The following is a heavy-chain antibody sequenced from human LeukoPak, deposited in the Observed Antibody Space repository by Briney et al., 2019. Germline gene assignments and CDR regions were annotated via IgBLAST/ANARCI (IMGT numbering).Heavy chain of an antibody. D-gene: IGHD3-16*02. CDR3: AKDSPRDDQVRGSYRYSRRGLDI. J-gene: IGHJ3*02. CDR2: ISAYNGKT. CDR1: GYEFSSYG. V-gene: IGHV1-18*01. Sequence: ASVKVSCKASGYEFSSYGISWMRQAPGQGLEWMGWISAYNGKTKYAEKFQGRLTMTTETSTSTAYMELRSLTSADTAVYYCAKDSPRDDQVRGSYRYSRRGLDIWGQGTLVTASS.